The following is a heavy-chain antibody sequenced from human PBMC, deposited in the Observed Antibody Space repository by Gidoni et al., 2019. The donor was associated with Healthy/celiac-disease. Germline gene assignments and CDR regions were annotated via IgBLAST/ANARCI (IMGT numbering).Heavy chain of an antibody. V-gene: IGHV4-59*01. CDR1: VGSISSYY. J-gene: IGHJ4*02. CDR3: ASGGGSSSWSYFDY. CDR2: IDYSGST. Sequence: QVQLQESGPGLVKPSETLSLTCTVSVGSISSYYWSWIRQPPGKGLEWIGYIDYSGSTNYNPSLKSRVTISVDTSKNQFSLKLSSVTAADTAVYYCASGGGSSSWSYFDYWGQGTLVTVSS. D-gene: IGHD6-13*01.